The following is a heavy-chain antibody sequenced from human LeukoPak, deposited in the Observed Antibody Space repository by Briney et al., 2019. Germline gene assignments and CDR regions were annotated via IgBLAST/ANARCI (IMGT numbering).Heavy chain of an antibody. CDR1: GYTFSSYS. CDR2: ISSSSSYI. J-gene: IGHJ4*02. V-gene: IGHV3-21*01. CDR3: ARFDYGGVGSGY. D-gene: IGHD4-23*01. Sequence: GGSLRLSCAASGYTFSSYSMNWVRQAPGKGLEWVSSISSSSSYIYYADSVKGRFTISLYLQMNSLRAEDTAVYYCARFDYGGVGSGYWGQGTLVTVSS.